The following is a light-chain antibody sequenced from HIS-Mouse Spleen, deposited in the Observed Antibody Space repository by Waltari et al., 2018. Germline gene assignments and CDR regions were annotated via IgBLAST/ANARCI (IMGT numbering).Light chain of an antibody. J-gene: IGKJ4*01. CDR1: QSVLYSSNNKNY. V-gene: IGKV4-1*01. CDR2: WAS. CDR3: QQYYSTPLT. Sequence: DIVMTQSPDPLAVSLGERATIHCKSRQSVLYSSNNKNYLAWYQQKPGQPPKLLIYWASTRESGVPDRFSGSGSGTDFTLTISSLQAEDVAVYYCQQYYSTPLTFGGGTKVEIK.